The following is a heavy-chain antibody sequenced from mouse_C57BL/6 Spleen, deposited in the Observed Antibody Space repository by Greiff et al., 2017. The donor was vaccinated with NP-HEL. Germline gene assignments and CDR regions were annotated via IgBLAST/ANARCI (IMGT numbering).Heavy chain of an antibody. CDR1: GFTFSDYG. D-gene: IGHD2-4*01. CDR2: ISSGSSTI. J-gene: IGHJ2*01. Sequence: DVMLVESGGGLVKPGGSLKLSCAASGFTFSDYGMHWVRQAPEKGLEWVAYISSGSSTIYYADTVKGRFTISRDNAKNTLFLQITSLRSEDTAMYYCASKAYDYDVDYYFDYWGQGTTLTVSS. V-gene: IGHV5-17*01. CDR3: ASKAYDYDVDYYFDY.